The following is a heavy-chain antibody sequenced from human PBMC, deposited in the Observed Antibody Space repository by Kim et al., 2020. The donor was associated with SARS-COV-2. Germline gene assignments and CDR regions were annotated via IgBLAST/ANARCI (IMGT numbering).Heavy chain of an antibody. J-gene: IGHJ4*02. CDR3: ARDPRNSSGPWPLYYFDY. Sequence: ASVKVSCKASGYTFTGYYMHWVRQAPGQGLEWMGWINPNSGGTNYAQKFQGRVTMTRDTSISTAYMELSRLRSDDTAVYYCARDPRNSSGPWPLYYFDYWGQGTLVTVSS. D-gene: IGHD3-22*01. V-gene: IGHV1-2*02. CDR2: INPNSGGT. CDR1: GYTFTGYY.